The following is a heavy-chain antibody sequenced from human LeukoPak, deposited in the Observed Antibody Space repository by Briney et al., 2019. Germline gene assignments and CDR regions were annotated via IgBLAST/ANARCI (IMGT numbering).Heavy chain of an antibody. J-gene: IGHJ4*02. Sequence: GGSLRLSCAASGFTVSSNYMSWVRQAPGKGLEWVSVMYSDGKTYYADSVKGRFTISRDISKNTLDLQMNSLRPEDTAVYYCARDVIVGASNNWGQETLVTVSS. CDR1: GFTVSSNY. V-gene: IGHV3-53*01. CDR2: MYSDGKT. D-gene: IGHD1-26*01. CDR3: ARDVIVGASNN.